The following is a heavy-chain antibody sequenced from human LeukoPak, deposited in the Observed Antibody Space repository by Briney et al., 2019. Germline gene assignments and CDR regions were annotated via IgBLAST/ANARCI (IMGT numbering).Heavy chain of an antibody. J-gene: IGHJ4*02. CDR3: ARRSSSWCGHFDY. D-gene: IGHD6-13*01. Sequence: SETLSLTCAVYGGSFSGYYWSWIRQPPGKGLEWIGEINHSGSTNYNPSLKSRVTISVDTSKNQFSLKLSSVTAADTAVYYCARRSSSWCGHFDYWGQGTLVTVSS. CDR1: GGSFSGYY. V-gene: IGHV4-34*01. CDR2: INHSGST.